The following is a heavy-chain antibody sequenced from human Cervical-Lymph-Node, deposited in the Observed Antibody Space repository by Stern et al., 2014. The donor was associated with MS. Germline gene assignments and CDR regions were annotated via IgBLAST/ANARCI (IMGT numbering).Heavy chain of an antibody. CDR2: IYSSGST. D-gene: IGHD4-17*01. J-gene: IGHJ4*02. CDR3: ARTGDDFGDYSLSY. V-gene: IGHV4-39*01. CDR1: GGSINTNNYY. Sequence: QVQLQESGPGLVKPSETLSLTCTVSGGSINTNNYYWGWIRQPPGKGLEWIGNIYSSGSTFYSPSLKSRVTMSVDTSQNQFSLKLSSVTAADTAVYYCARTGDDFGDYSLSYWGQGTLVTVSS.